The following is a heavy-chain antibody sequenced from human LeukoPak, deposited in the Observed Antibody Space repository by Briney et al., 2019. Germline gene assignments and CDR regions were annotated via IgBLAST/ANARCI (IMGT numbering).Heavy chain of an antibody. J-gene: IGHJ4*02. CDR3: AKDSRAVARLNYFDY. Sequence: QTGGSLRLSCAASGFTFSSYWMSWGRQAPGKGLEWVANIKQDGSEKYYVDSVKGRFTISRDNSKNTLYLQMNSLRAEDTAVYYCAKDSRAVARLNYFDYWGQGTLVTVSS. CDR1: GFTFSSYW. V-gene: IGHV3-7*03. D-gene: IGHD6-19*01. CDR2: IKQDGSEK.